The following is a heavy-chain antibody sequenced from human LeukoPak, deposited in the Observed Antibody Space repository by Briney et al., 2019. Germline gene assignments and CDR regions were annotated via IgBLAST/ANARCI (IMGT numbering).Heavy chain of an antibody. Sequence: ASVKVSCKASGYTFTSYGISWVRQAPGQGLEWMGWISAYNGNTNYAQKLQGRVTMTTDTSTSTAYMELRSLRSEDTAVYYCARRDQLTNYYYYGMDVWGQGTTVTVSS. J-gene: IGHJ6*02. CDR1: GYTFTSYG. V-gene: IGHV1-18*01. CDR2: ISAYNGNT. CDR3: ARRDQLTNYYYYGMDV. D-gene: IGHD2-2*01.